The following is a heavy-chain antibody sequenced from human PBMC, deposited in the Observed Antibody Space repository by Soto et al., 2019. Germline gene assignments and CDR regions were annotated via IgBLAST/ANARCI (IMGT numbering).Heavy chain of an antibody. Sequence: QVRLVESGGGVVQPGRSLRLSCTASGFSFSSYAMYWFRQPPGKGLEWVAVISKDGMNKNYADSVKGRVTVSRDNANYSLDLQVNSLRGEETAMYYCARDMYSSDYFVKWFEPWGQGTLVTVSS. CDR1: GFSFSSYA. J-gene: IGHJ5*02. CDR2: ISKDGMNK. CDR3: ARDMYSSDYFVKWFEP. V-gene: IGHV3-30*04. D-gene: IGHD6-19*01.